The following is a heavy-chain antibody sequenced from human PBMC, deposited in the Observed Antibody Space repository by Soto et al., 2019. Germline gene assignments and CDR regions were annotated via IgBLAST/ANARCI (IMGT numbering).Heavy chain of an antibody. CDR2: VYYDGGS. D-gene: IGHD3-10*01. CDR1: GGSIDGRN. V-gene: IGHV4-59*08. CDR3: VRQGIGNLHGLVDV. Sequence: QVQLQESGPGLVKPSETLSLTCTVSGGSIDGRNCAWIRQPPGKGLEWLGYVYYDGGSSYNPSVKXXLXFSMDTSKSQFSRQLRSVTAADTAVYYCVRQGIGNLHGLVDVWGRGTTVTVSS. J-gene: IGHJ6*02.